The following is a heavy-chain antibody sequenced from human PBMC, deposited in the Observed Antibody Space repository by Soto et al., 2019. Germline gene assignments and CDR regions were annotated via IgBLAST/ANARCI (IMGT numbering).Heavy chain of an antibody. J-gene: IGHJ1*01. CDR1: GYTFTSYY. V-gene: IGHV1-46*03. Sequence: ASVKVSCKASGYTFTSYYMHWVRQAPGQGLEWMGIINPSGGSTSYAQKFQGRVTMTRDTSTSTVYMELSSLRSEDTAVYYCARDQSMVTTFPAEYFQHWGQGTLVTVS. CDR3: ARDQSMVTTFPAEYFQH. CDR2: INPSGGST. D-gene: IGHD4-17*01.